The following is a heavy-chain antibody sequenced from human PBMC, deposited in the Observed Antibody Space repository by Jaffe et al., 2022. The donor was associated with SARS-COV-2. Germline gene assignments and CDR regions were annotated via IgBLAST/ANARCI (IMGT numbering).Heavy chain of an antibody. Sequence: EVQLVESGGGLVQPGGSLRLSCAASGFTFSSYWMSWVRQAPGKGLEWVANIKQDGSEKYYVDSVKGRFTISRDNAKNSLYLQMNSLRAEDTAVYYCASHYSGELWPTDYWGQGTLVTVSS. J-gene: IGHJ4*02. CDR3: ASHYSGELWPTDY. CDR2: IKQDGSEK. V-gene: IGHV3-7*01. CDR1: GFTFSSYW. D-gene: IGHD3-16*01.